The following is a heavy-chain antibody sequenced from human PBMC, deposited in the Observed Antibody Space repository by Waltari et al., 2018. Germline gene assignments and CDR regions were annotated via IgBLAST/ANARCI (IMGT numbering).Heavy chain of an antibody. D-gene: IGHD3-22*01. CDR1: GYTLSEVS. J-gene: IGHJ4*02. CDR2: FDPEDGET. Sequence: QVQLVQSGAEVKKPGASVKVSCKVSGYTLSEVSMHWVRQAPAKGLEWMGGFDPEDGETIYEQQFQDRVIMTEDTSTDTAYMELRSLRSDDTAVYYCARGPANPFKGYDSPPPPPDYWGQGTLVTVSS. CDR3: ARGPANPFKGYDSPPPPPDY. V-gene: IGHV1-24*01.